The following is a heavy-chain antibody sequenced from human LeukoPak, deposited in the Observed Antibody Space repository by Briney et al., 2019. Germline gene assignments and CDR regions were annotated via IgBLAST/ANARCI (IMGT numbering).Heavy chain of an antibody. CDR2: IYYSGST. V-gene: IGHV4-59*12. CDR1: GGSMSPYH. Sequence: SETLSLTCTVSGGSMSPYHWGWIRQPPGKGLEWTGYIYYSGSTNYNPSLKSRVTISVDTSKNQFSLKLSSVTAADTAVYYCARGAYSSSWYFDYWGQGTLVTVSS. D-gene: IGHD6-13*01. J-gene: IGHJ4*02. CDR3: ARGAYSSSWYFDY.